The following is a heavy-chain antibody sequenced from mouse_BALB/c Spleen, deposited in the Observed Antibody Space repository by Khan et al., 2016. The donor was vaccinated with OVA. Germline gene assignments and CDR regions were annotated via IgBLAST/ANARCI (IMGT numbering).Heavy chain of an antibody. V-gene: IGHV3-5*02. CDR1: GISITSGNYR. Sequence: EVQLQESGPGLVKPSQTVSLTCTVTGISITSGNYRWSWIRQFPGNKLEWIGNIDYSGTVTYNPSLTSRTTITRDTSKNQFFLEMNSLTAEDTATYYCARDYGSLYWFFDVWGAGTTVTVSS. CDR3: ARDYGSLYWFFDV. J-gene: IGHJ1*01. CDR2: IDYSGTV. D-gene: IGHD1-1*01.